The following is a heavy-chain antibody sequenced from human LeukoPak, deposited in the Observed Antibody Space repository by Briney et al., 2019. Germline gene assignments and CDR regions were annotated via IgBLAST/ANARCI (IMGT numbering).Heavy chain of an antibody. D-gene: IGHD3-10*01. CDR2: INHSGST. CDR1: GGSFSGYY. CDR3: ARSQGTRLTYYYCSGSYYTGPFFDY. Sequence: PSETLSLTCAVYGGSFSGYYWSWIRQPPGKGLEWIGEINHSGSTNYNPSLKSRVTISVDTSKNQFSLKLSSVTAADTAVYSCARSQGTRLTYYYCSGSYYTGPFFDYWGQGTLGNVSS. V-gene: IGHV4-34*01. J-gene: IGHJ4*02.